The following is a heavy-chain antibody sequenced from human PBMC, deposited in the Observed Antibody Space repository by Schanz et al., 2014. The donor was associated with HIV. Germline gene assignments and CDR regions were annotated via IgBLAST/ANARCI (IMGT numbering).Heavy chain of an antibody. D-gene: IGHD6-19*01. CDR2: INIMLGKT. CDR3: ARVEGVAGTVGYLQH. V-gene: IGHV1-69*01. Sequence: QVQLVESGAEVKKSGSSVKVSCKASGGTIRNLGITWVRQAPGQGLEWMGVINIMLGKTNYAQKFQGRVSMTADQSTSTAYMEVSSLRSDDTAVYYCARVEGVAGTVGYLQHWGQGTLVTVSS. CDR1: GGTIRNLG. J-gene: IGHJ1*01.